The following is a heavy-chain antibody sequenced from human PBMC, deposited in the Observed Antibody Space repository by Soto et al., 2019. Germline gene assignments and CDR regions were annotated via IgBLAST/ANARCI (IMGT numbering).Heavy chain of an antibody. CDR2: ISYDGSNK. V-gene: IGHV3-30-3*01. J-gene: IGHJ4*02. D-gene: IGHD5-18*01. CDR3: AREIAGYSYGGGLDY. Sequence: QVQLVESGGGVVQPGRSLRLSCAASGFTFSSYAMHWVRQAPGKGLEWVAVISYDGSNKYYADSVKGRFTISRDNSKNTLYLQMISLRAEDTAVYYCAREIAGYSYGGGLDYWVQGTLVTVSS. CDR1: GFTFSSYA.